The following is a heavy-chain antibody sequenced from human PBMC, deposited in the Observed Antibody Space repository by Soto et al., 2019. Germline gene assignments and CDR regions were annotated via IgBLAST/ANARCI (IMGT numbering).Heavy chain of an antibody. CDR3: AKHTIFGVVPSPFDY. J-gene: IGHJ4*02. CDR2: ISGSGGST. V-gene: IGHV3-23*01. CDR1: GFTFSSYA. D-gene: IGHD3-3*01. Sequence: GSLRLSCAASGFTFSSYAMSWVRQAPGKGLEWVSAISGSGGSTYYADSVKGRFTISRDNSKNTLYLQMNSLRAEDTAVYYCAKHTIFGVVPSPFDYWGQGTLVTVSS.